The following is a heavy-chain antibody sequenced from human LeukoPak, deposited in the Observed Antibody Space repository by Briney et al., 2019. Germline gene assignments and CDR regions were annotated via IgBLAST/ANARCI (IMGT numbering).Heavy chain of an antibody. CDR2: IYYSGST. V-gene: IGHV4-59*12. Sequence: PPETLSLTCTVSGGSISSYYWSWIRQPPGKGLEWIGYIYYSGSTNYNPSLKSRVTISVDTSKNQFSLKLSSVTAADTAVYYCARDFTVVYFDYWGQGTLVTVSS. CDR3: ARDFTVVYFDY. J-gene: IGHJ4*02. CDR1: GGSISSYY. D-gene: IGHD4-17*01.